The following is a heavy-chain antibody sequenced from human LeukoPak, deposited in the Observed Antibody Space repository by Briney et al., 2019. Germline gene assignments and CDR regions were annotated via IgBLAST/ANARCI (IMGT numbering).Heavy chain of an antibody. J-gene: IGHJ6*03. CDR1: GYSFTSYW. V-gene: IGHV5-51*01. CDR3: ARVKLEYYYGSGSYYPKNYYYYYMDV. D-gene: IGHD3-10*01. CDR2: IYLGDSDT. Sequence: GESLKISCKGSGYSFTSYWIGWVRQMPGKGLEWMGIIYLGDSDTRYSPSFQGQVTISADKSISTAYLQWSSLKASDTAMYYCARVKLEYYYGSGSYYPKNYYYYYMDVWGKGTTVTVSS.